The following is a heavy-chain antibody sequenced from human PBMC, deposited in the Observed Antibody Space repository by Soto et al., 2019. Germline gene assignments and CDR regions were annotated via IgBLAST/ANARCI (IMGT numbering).Heavy chain of an antibody. Sequence: QVQLVQSGAEVKKPGASVKVSCKASGYTFTSYGISWVRQAPGQGLEWMGWISAYNGNTNYAQKLQGRVTMTTDTAPSTAYMELRSLRSDDTAVYYCARTRLTIFGVVITPFDYWGQGSLVTVSS. V-gene: IGHV1-18*01. CDR2: ISAYNGNT. CDR3: ARTRLTIFGVVITPFDY. D-gene: IGHD3-3*01. J-gene: IGHJ4*02. CDR1: GYTFTSYG.